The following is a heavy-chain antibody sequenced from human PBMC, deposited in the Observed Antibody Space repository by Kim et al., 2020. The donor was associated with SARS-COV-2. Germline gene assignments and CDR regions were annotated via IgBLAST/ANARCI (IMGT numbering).Heavy chain of an antibody. Sequence: GGSLRLSCAASGFTFGSSWMFWVRQAPGKGLVWVSGIKGDGSTTKYADSVKGRFTVSRDNAKNTLDLQMNSLRAEDTALYYCARGSGSYSFDYWVQGTLVTVSS. CDR2: IKGDGSTT. V-gene: IGHV3-74*01. CDR3: ARGSGSYSFDY. D-gene: IGHD1-26*01. CDR1: GFTFGSSW. J-gene: IGHJ4*02.